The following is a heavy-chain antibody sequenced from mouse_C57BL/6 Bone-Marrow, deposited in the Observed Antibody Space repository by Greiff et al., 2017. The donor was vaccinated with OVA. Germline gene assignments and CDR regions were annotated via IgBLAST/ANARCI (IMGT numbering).Heavy chain of an antibody. J-gene: IGHJ4*01. D-gene: IGHD2-5*01. CDR1: GYTFTSYT. Sequence: QVQLKQSGAELARPGASVKMSCKASGYTFTSYTMHWVKQRPGQGLEWIGYINPSSGYTKYNQKFKDKATLTADKSSSTAYMQLSSLTSEDSAVYYCARPYSNFAMDYWGQGTSVTVSS. CDR2: INPSSGYT. CDR3: ARPYSNFAMDY. V-gene: IGHV1-4*01.